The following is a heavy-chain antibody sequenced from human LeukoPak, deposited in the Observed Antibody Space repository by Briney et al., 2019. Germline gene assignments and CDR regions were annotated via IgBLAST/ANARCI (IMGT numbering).Heavy chain of an antibody. CDR1: VASISSRSHS. J-gene: IGHJ4*02. CDR2: IYYSGSS. V-gene: IGHV4-39*01. CDR3: ARGSTVTTDY. D-gene: IGHD4-17*01. Sequence: SENLSLTCTFSVASISSRSHSWLWFRWPPRNGQEWFVYIYYSGSSFCNPFLNSRVIVCVDSSKTQFSLRLNSVTAADTAVYYCARGSTVTTDYWGQGTLGSVAS.